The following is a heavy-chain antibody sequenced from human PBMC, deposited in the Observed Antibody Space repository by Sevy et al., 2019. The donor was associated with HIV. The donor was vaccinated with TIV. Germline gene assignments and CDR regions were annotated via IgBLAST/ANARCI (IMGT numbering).Heavy chain of an antibody. CDR1: GYTFTNYA. D-gene: IGHD5-12*01. CDR3: ARDEATAWFFFYGMDV. J-gene: IGHJ6*02. V-gene: IGHV1-3*01. Sequence: ASVKVSCKASGYTFTNYAIHWVRQAPGQRLEWMGWINGDNGNTQFSKKFQGRVTITRDTSASTAYMQLSSLRSEDTGVYYCARDEATAWFFFYGMDVWGQGTTVTVSS. CDR2: INGDNGNT.